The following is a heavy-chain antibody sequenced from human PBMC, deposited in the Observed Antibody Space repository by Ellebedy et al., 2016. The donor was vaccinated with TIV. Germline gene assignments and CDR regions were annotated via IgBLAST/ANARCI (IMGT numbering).Heavy chain of an antibody. V-gene: IGHV3-21*06. CDR1: GFTFSHYT. CDR3: VRRVEVRFDF. CDR2: ILSGGSDM. J-gene: IGHJ3*01. Sequence: GESLKISCAASGFTFSHYTMTWVRQAPGKGLEWVSSILSGGSDMSYADSVKGRFTISRDNAKNFLFLHMNSLRAEDTAVYYCVRRVEVRFDFWGRGTMVTVSS. D-gene: IGHD1-1*01.